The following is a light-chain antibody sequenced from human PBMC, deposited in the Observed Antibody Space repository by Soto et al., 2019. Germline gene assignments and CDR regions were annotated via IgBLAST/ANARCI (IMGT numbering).Light chain of an antibody. CDR3: AAWDDRLRAPV. CDR2: DNG. Sequence: QAVVTQPPSTSGTPGQKVIISCSGSDSNIGRNSVNWYRQLPGTAPKLLMFDNGKRPSGVPNRVSGSKSGTSASLAISGLQSEDEADYYCAAWDDRLRAPVFGGGTQLTVL. CDR1: DSNIGRNS. J-gene: IGLJ2*01. V-gene: IGLV1-44*01.